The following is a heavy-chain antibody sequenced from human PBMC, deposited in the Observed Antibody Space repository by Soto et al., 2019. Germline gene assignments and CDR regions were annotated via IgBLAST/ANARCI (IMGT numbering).Heavy chain of an antibody. CDR3: ARSHSSSPEDYYYGMDV. J-gene: IGHJ6*02. V-gene: IGHV3-53*01. CDR1: GFTVSSNY. D-gene: IGHD6-6*01. CDR2: IYSGGST. Sequence: PGGSLRLSCAASGFTVSSNYMSWVRQAPGKGLEWVSVIYSGGSTYYADSVKGRFTISRDNSKSTLYLQMNSLRAEDTAVYYCARSHSSSPEDYYYGMDVWGQGTTVTVSS.